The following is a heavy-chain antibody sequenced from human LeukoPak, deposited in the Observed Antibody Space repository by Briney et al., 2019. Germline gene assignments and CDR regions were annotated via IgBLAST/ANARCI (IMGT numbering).Heavy chain of an antibody. V-gene: IGHV6-1*01. CDR3: AREEESSGWSFDY. CDR2: TFYRSKWYN. Sequence: SETLSLTCAISGDSVSRNSAAWNWIRQSPSRGLEWLGRTFYRSKWYNDYIVSVESRTNINPDTSKNQFSLQLKSVTPEDTAMYYCAREEESSGWSFDYWGQGILVTVSS. J-gene: IGHJ4*02. D-gene: IGHD6-19*01. CDR1: GDSVSRNSAA.